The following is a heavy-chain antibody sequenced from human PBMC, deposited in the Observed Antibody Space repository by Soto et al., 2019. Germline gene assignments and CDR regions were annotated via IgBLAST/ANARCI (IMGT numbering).Heavy chain of an antibody. CDR3: ARGDSTDCSNGVCSFFYNHDMDV. CDR2: INPKSGGT. Sequence: SVKVSCKASGYSFTDYHIHWVRQAPGQGLEWLGRINPKSGGTSTAQKFQGWVTMTTDTSISAASMELTRLTSDDTAIYYCARGDSTDCSNGVCSFFYNHDMDVWGQGTTVTVSS. D-gene: IGHD2-8*01. CDR1: GYSFTDYH. V-gene: IGHV1-2*04. J-gene: IGHJ6*02.